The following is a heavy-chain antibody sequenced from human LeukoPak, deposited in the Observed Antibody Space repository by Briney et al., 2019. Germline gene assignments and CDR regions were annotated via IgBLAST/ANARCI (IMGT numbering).Heavy chain of an antibody. CDR1: GGSISSYY. V-gene: IGHV4-4*07. D-gene: IGHD4-23*01. J-gene: IGHJ4*02. Sequence: SETLSLTCTVSGGSISSYYWSWIRQPAGKGLEWIGRIYTSGSTNYNPSLKSRVTMSVDTSENQFSLKLSSVTAADTAVYYCARYTVVTPHLDYWGQGTLVTVSS. CDR2: IYTSGST. CDR3: ARYTVVTPHLDY.